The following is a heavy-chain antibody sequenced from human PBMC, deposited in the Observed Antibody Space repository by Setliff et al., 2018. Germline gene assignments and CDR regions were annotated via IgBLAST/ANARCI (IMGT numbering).Heavy chain of an antibody. V-gene: IGHV3-48*03. Sequence: GGSLRLSCAASGFTFSSYEMNWVRQAPGKGLEWISYISGSGSTIYYADSVKGRFTISRDNAKNSLYLQMNSLRAEDTAVYYCASHEPWLWNAFDIWGQGTMVTVSS. D-gene: IGHD6-19*01. CDR3: ASHEPWLWNAFDI. CDR1: GFTFSSYE. CDR2: ISGSGSTI. J-gene: IGHJ3*02.